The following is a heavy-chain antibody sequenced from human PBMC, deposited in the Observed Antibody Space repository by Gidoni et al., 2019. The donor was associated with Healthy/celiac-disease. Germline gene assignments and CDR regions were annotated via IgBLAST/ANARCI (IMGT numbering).Heavy chain of an antibody. J-gene: IGHJ3*02. CDR1: GYSFTSYW. Sequence: VQLVQSGAAVKKPGDSLKISCKGSGYSFTSYWIGWVRQMPGKGREWMGIIYPGDSDTRYSPSFQGQVTISADKSISTAYLQWRSLKASDTAMYYCASSLGSSLDAFDIWGQGTMVTVSS. D-gene: IGHD6-13*01. CDR3: ASSLGSSLDAFDI. CDR2: IYPGDSDT. V-gene: IGHV5-51*01.